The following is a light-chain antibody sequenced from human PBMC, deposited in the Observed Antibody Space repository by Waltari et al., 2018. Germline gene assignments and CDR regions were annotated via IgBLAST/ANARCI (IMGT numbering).Light chain of an antibody. V-gene: IGLV1-47*01. J-gene: IGLJ3*02. CDR3: ATWDDSLNAWV. CDR1: SSNIGANY. Sequence: QSVLTQSPSASGTPGQRVTISCSGSSSNIGANYVYWYQQFPGTAPRLLIYRSYQRPSGVPDRFSGSKSGTSASLAISRLRSEDEADYYCATWDDSLNAWVFGVGTRLTAL. CDR2: RSY.